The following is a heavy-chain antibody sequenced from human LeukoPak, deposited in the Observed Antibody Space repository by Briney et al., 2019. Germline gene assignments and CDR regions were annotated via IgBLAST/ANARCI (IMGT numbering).Heavy chain of an antibody. Sequence: PGGSLRLSCAASGFIVSSNHMSWVRQAPGKGLEWVSVIYSGGGTYYTDSVKGRFTISRDNSKNTLYLQMNSLRAEDTAIYYCAKKYSTGLDPWGQGTLVTVSS. CDR3: AKKYSTGLDP. J-gene: IGHJ5*02. CDR2: IYSGGGT. D-gene: IGHD1-26*01. CDR1: GFIVSSNH. V-gene: IGHV3-53*01.